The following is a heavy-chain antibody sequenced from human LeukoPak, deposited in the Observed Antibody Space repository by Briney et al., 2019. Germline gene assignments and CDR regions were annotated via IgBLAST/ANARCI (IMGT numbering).Heavy chain of an antibody. CDR2: IYNSGST. V-gene: IGHV4-39*01. CDR3: VRHEGLVNAESRAYLQH. D-gene: IGHD1-1*01. CDR1: GGSISSNNYY. J-gene: IGHJ1*01. Sequence: PSETLTLTCTVSGGSISSNNYYWGWIRPSPGKGLEGFGSIYNSGSTYYNPSLKSRVTISIDTSKKQCSLKLSSVTSAATAVYFCVRHEGLVNAESRAYLQHWGQGTLVTVSS.